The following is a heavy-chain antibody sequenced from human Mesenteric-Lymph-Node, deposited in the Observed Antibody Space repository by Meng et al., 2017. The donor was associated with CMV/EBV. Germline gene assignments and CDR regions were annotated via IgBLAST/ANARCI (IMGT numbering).Heavy chain of an antibody. J-gene: IGHJ4*02. CDR1: GGSIIGCF. V-gene: IGHV4-34*01. CDR3: ARVSSVSSSSL. CDR2: ISHAGTT. Sequence: LRCGVYGGSIIGCFWRWIRQSPGKGLEWIGEISHAGTTNYNPSLKSRVTLSLDMSKNQFSLNLSSVTAADTAVYYCARVSSVSSSSLWGQGTLVTVSS. D-gene: IGHD6-6*01.